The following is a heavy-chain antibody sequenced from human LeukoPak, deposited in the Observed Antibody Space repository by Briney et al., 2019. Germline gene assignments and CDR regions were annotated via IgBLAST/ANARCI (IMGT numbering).Heavy chain of an antibody. J-gene: IGHJ6*03. D-gene: IGHD4-17*01. CDR3: ARQVDFGDYGTYYFYYYMDV. CDR2: IYYSGTT. V-gene: IGHV4-39*01. CDR1: GGSISSSSYY. Sequence: PSESLSLTCTASGGSISSSSYYWGWIRQPPGKGLEWIGSIYYSGTTYYNPSLKSRVTISEDTSRNQVSLKLSSVTAADTAVYYCARQVDFGDYGTYYFYYYMDVWGKGTTVTVSS.